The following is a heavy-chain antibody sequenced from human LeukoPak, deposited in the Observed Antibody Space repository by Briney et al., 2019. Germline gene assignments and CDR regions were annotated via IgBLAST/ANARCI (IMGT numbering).Heavy chain of an antibody. D-gene: IGHD5-12*01. J-gene: IGHJ4*02. CDR3: AHSPRPDIKWLRCFSPVY. CDR2: IYWDDDK. V-gene: IGHV2-5*02. Sequence: SGPTLVKPTQTLTLTCTFSGFSLSTSGVGVGWIRQPPGKALEWLALIYWDDDKRYSPSLKSRLTITKDTSKNQVVLTMTNMDPVDTATYYCAHSPRPDIKWLRCFSPVYWGQGTLVTVSS. CDR1: GFSLSTSGVG.